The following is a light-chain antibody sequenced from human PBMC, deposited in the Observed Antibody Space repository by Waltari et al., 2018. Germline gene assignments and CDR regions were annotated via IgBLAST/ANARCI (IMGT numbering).Light chain of an antibody. CDR2: GVN. V-gene: IGLV1-40*01. J-gene: IGLJ3*02. Sequence: QSVLTQPPSVSGAPGQRVTISCTGSWSNIGAGYDVHWYQQLPGKAPTLLVYGVNTRPPGVPDRFFGSKSGTSASLAIPGLQPEDEADYYCQSYDTTLSVVFGGGTKLTVL. CDR1: WSNIGAGYD. CDR3: QSYDTTLSVV.